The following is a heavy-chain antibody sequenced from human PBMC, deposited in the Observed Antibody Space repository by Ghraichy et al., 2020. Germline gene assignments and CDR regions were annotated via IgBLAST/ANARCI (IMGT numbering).Heavy chain of an antibody. Sequence: DSVKVSCKASGYTFTSYGISWVRQAPGQGLEWMGWISAYNGNTNYAQKLQGRVSMTTDTSTSTAYMELRSLRSDDTAVYYCARDSGIAYYDSSGYYDYWGQGTLVTVSS. D-gene: IGHD3-22*01. V-gene: IGHV1-18*04. J-gene: IGHJ4*02. CDR2: ISAYNGNT. CDR1: GYTFTSYG. CDR3: ARDSGIAYYDSSGYYDY.